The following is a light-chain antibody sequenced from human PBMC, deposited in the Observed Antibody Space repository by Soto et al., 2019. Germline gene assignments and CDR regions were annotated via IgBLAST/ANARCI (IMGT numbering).Light chain of an antibody. Sequence: EILFTQSPCTLSLSPGERATLSCRASQSVTSNYLAWYKQKPGQAPRLLIYAASRRAPGIPDRFSASGSGTDFTLTISIREPEDYAVDFCQQYGTSTPWTFGQGTKVDIK. CDR2: AAS. CDR1: QSVTSNY. V-gene: IGKV3-20*01. CDR3: QQYGTSTPWT. J-gene: IGKJ1*01.